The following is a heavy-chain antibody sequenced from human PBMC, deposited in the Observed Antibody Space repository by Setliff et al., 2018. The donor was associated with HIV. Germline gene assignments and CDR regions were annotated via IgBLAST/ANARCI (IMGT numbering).Heavy chain of an antibody. CDR3: ARHDVVRGAIDN. V-gene: IGHV3-7*01. CDR2: ISNDGGRE. J-gene: IGHJ4*02. D-gene: IGHD3-10*01. Sequence: GGSLRLSCAASGFTFTNYWMAWIRQAPGRGLEWAAIISNDGGREYYVDSVKGRFTISRDNSKNTLYVQMNSLRAEDTAVCYCARHDVVRGAIDNWGQGTLVTVSS. CDR1: GFTFTNYW.